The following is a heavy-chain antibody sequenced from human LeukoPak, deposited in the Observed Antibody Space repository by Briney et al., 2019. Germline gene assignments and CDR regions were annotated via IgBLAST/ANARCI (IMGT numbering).Heavy chain of an antibody. CDR2: ISSDGGRA. J-gene: IGHJ4*02. V-gene: IGHV3-64D*09. Sequence: VGSLRLSCSASGFTFSTYAMYWVRQAPGKGLEYVSAISSDGGRAYYADSVKGRFTISRDNSKNTLFLQTSSLRAEDTAVYYCVRRGSSWFHDYWGQGTLVTVSS. D-gene: IGHD6-13*01. CDR1: GFTFSTYA. CDR3: VRRGSSWFHDY.